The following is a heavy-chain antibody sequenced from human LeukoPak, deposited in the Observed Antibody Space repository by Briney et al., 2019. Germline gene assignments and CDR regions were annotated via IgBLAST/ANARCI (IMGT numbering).Heavy chain of an antibody. CDR1: GFTFDDYA. CDR3: AKDRGDLFYYFDY. CDR2: ISWNSGSI. V-gene: IGHV3-9*03. J-gene: IGHJ4*02. Sequence: GRSLRLSCAASGFTFDDYAMHWVRQAPGKGLEWVSGISWNSGSIGYADSVKGRFTISRDNAKNSLYLQMNSLRAEDMALYYCAKDRGDLFYYFDYWGQGTLGTVSS. D-gene: IGHD7-27*01.